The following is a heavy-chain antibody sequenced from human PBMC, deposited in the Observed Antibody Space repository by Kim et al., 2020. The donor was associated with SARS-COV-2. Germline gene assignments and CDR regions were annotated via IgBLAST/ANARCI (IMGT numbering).Heavy chain of an antibody. V-gene: IGHV1-46*01. D-gene: IGHD3-10*01. Sequence: KFQGRVTMTRDTSTSTVYMELSSLRSEETAVYYCARDYYGSGNYHGMDVWGQGTTVTVSS. J-gene: IGHJ6*02. CDR3: ARDYYGSGNYHGMDV.